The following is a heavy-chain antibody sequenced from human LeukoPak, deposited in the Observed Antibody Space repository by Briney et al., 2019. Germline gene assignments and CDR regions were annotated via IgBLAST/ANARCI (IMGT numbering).Heavy chain of an antibody. J-gene: IGHJ4*02. CDR1: GGSISSYY. Sequence: PSETLSLTCTVSGGSISSYYWSWIRQPPGKGLGWIGYIYYSGSTNYNPSLKSRVTISVDTSKNRFSLKLNSVTAADTAVYYCARASFGGSGLHNYSFLTFDYWGQGTLVTVSS. D-gene: IGHD3-16*01. CDR3: ARASFGGSGLHNYSFLTFDY. V-gene: IGHV4-59*01. CDR2: IYYSGST.